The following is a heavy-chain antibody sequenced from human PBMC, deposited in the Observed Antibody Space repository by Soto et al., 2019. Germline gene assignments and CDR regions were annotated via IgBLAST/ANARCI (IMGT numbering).Heavy chain of an antibody. D-gene: IGHD1-26*01. J-gene: IGHJ2*01. CDR2: INPSSGGT. CDR1: EYTFTSYY. CDR3: ARQAYYAGSDPWYFDP. Sequence: ASVKVSCKASEYTFTSYYIHWVRQAPGQGLEWMGLINPSSGGTSFAQKFQGRMTMTRDTSTNIVYMDLSSVTSDDTAVYYCARQAYYAGSDPWYFDPWGRCTMVTV. V-gene: IGHV1-46*01.